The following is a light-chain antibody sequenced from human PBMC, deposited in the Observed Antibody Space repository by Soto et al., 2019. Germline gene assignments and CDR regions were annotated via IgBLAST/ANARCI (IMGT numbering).Light chain of an antibody. J-gene: IGKJ1*01. V-gene: IGKV3-20*01. Sequence: EIVLTQSPGTLSLSPVERATLSGRASQSVSSSYLAWYQQKPGQAPRLLIYGASSRATVIPDRFSGSGSGTDFTLTISRLEPEDFAVYYCQQYGSSPSWTFGQGTKVDIK. CDR1: QSVSSSY. CDR3: QQYGSSPSWT. CDR2: GAS.